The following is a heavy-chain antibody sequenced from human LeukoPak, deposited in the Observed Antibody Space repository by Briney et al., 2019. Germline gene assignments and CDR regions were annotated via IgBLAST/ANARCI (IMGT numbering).Heavy chain of an antibody. V-gene: IGHV3-74*01. D-gene: IGHD3-22*01. Sequence: QPGGSLRLSCAASGFTFSSYWMHWVRQAPGKGLVWVSRINSDGSSTSYADSVKGRFTISRDNAKNTLYLQMNSLRAEDTAVYYCASHSYYDRTPLDYWGQGTLVTVSS. CDR3: ASHSYYDRTPLDY. J-gene: IGHJ4*02. CDR2: INSDGSST. CDR1: GFTFSSYW.